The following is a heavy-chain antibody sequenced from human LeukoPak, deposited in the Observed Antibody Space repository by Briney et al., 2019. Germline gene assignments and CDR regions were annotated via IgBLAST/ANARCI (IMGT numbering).Heavy chain of an antibody. D-gene: IGHD2-15*01. CDR2: IFGGGSI. CDR1: GFTYSSYA. Sequence: GGSLRLSCAASGFTYSSYAMSWVRQAPGRGLEWVSVIFGGGSIYYADSVKGRFTISRDNSKNTLYLQMNSLRAEDTAVYYCARGYCSGGSCYGSYFDYWGQGTLVTVSS. J-gene: IGHJ4*02. CDR3: ARGYCSGGSCYGSYFDY. V-gene: IGHV3-66*01.